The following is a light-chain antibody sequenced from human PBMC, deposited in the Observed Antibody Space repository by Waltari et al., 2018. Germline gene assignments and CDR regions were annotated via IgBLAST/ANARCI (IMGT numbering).Light chain of an antibody. V-gene: IGLV3-19*01. CDR1: SLRTYY. CDR3: NFRDSSGNPYV. CDR2: GKN. Sequence: SSELTQDPAVSVALGQTVRITCQGDSLRTYYANWYQQKPGQAPVLVIYGKNNRPSGIPDRLSASSSGNTASLTIAGAQAEDEADYYCNFRDSSGNPYVFGSGTKVTVL. J-gene: IGLJ1*01.